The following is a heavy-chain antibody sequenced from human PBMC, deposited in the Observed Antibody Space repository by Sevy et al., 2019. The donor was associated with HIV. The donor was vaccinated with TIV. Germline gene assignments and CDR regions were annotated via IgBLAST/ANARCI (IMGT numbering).Heavy chain of an antibody. J-gene: IGHJ6*03. D-gene: IGHD1-1*01. Sequence: GGSLRLSCAASGFTFSSYWMSWVRQAPGKGLEWVANIKQDGSEKYYVDSVKGRFTISRDNAKNSLYLQMNSLRAEETAVYYCARLERSETYYYYYMDVWGKGTTVTVSS. CDR2: IKQDGSEK. CDR3: ARLERSETYYYYYMDV. V-gene: IGHV3-7*01. CDR1: GFTFSSYW.